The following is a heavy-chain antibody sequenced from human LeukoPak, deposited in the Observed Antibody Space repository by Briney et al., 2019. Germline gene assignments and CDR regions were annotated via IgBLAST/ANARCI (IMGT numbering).Heavy chain of an antibody. CDR3: AREMGGYPFDY. D-gene: IGHD5-12*01. J-gene: IGHJ4*02. CDR2: INRDGSFT. Sequence: GGSLRLSCAASGFTFSNSWMHWLRQPPGKGLVHVSRINRDGSFTDYADFVKGRFTISRDNAKNILYLHMNSLSADDTAVYYCAREMGGYPFDYWGQGTLVTVSS. V-gene: IGHV3-74*01. CDR1: GFTFSNSW.